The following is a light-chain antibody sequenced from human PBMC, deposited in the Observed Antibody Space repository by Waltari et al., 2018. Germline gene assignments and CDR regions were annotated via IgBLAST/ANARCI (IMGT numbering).Light chain of an antibody. CDR1: NRDIGAFKY. Sequence: QSSLTQHRSVSGSTGQSINITCTGANRDIGAFKYVSVYQHHQGKAPKLIISDVSTRPSGVPDRFSGSKSGNTASLTISGLQAEDEATYYCSSYTGSSSVVIFGGGTEMTVL. CDR3: SSYTGSSSVVI. J-gene: IGLJ2*01. V-gene: IGLV2-11*01. CDR2: DVS.